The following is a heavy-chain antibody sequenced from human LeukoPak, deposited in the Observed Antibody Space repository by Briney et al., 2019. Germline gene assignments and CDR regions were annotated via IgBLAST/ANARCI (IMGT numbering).Heavy chain of an antibody. J-gene: IGHJ4*02. Sequence: SETLSLTCTVSGGSTSSSSFYWGWLRQPPGKGLECIGRISYSGRTYYNPSLQSRVTISVDTSKNQFSLRLSSVTAADTAVYYCARLRAYYYDSSGYYNFDFWGQGTLVTVSS. CDR3: ARLRAYYYDSSGYYNFDF. V-gene: IGHV4-39*01. CDR1: GGSTSSSSFY. D-gene: IGHD3-22*01. CDR2: ISYSGRT.